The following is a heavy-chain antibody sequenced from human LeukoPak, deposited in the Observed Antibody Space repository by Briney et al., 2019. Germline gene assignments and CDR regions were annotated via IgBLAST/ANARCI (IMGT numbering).Heavy chain of an antibody. V-gene: IGHV4-61*02. J-gene: IGHJ4*02. CDR2: IYTSGST. Sequence: SQTLSLACTVAAGSISSGSYYWSWIRQPAGKGLEWIGRIYTSGSTNYNPSLKSRVTISVDTSKNQFSLKLSSVTAADTAVYYCARDIEVAGLFDYWGQGTLVTVSS. CDR1: AGSISSGSYY. CDR3: ARDIEVAGLFDY. D-gene: IGHD6-19*01.